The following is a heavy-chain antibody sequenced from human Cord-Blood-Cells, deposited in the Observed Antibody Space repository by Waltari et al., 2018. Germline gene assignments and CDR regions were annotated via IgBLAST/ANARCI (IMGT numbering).Heavy chain of an antibody. CDR1: GGTVRSYA. CDR3: ARDSGIAARLFDDAFDI. D-gene: IGHD6-6*01. J-gene: IGHJ3*02. V-gene: IGHV1-69*01. CDR2: IIPIFGTA. Sequence: QVQLVQPRPEATKPGSSVKVSCKASGGTVRSYAISWVRQAAGAGLEWLGGIIPIFGTANYAQKFQGRVTIAADESASTAYRELSSRRSEDTAVYYWARDSGIAARLFDDAFDIWGQGTMVTVSS.